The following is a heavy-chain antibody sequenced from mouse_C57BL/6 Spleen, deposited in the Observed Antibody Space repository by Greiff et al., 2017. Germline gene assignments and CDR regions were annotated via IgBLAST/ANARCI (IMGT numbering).Heavy chain of an antibody. CDR2: ISYDGSN. Sequence: VQLKESGPGLVKPSQSLSLTCSVTGYSITSGYYWNWIRQFPGNKLEWMGYISYDGSNNYNPSLKNRISITRDTSKNQFFLKLNSVTTEDTATYYCAKHSNYFFAYWGQGTLVTVSA. J-gene: IGHJ3*01. D-gene: IGHD2-5*01. CDR1: GYSITSGYY. CDR3: AKHSNYFFAY. V-gene: IGHV3-6*01.